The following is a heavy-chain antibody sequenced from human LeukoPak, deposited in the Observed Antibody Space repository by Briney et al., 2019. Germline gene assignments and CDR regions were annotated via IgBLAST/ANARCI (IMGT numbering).Heavy chain of an antibody. CDR1: GGSISSSNR. D-gene: IGHD2-8*01. V-gene: IGHV4-4*02. J-gene: IGHJ4*02. CDR3: AGQGYCTNGVCYTRRLDY. Sequence: SETLSLTCAVSGGSISSSNRWSWVRQPPGKGLEWIGEIYHSGSTNYNPSLKSRVTISVDKSKNQFPLKLSSVTAADTAVYYCAGQGYCTNGVCYTRRLDYWGQGTLVTVSS. CDR2: IYHSGST.